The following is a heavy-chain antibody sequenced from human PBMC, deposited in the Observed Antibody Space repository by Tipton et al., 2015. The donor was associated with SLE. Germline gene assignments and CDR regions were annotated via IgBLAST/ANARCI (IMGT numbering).Heavy chain of an antibody. D-gene: IGHD6-19*01. CDR3: ARPYPPGIAVAGNAFDI. CDR2: IYYSGST. CDR1: GGSISSSSYY. Sequence: TLSLTCTVSGGSISSSSYYWGWIRQPPGKGLEWIGSIYYSGSTYYNPSLKSRVTISVDTSKNQFSLKLSSVTAADTAVYYCARPYPPGIAVAGNAFDIWGQGTMVTVSS. V-gene: IGHV4-39*07. J-gene: IGHJ3*02.